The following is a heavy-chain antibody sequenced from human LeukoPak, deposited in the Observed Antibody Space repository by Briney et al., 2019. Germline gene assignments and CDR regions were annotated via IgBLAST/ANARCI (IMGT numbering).Heavy chain of an antibody. CDR2: IYYNGST. Sequence: SQTLSLTCTVSGGSISSGDYYWSWIRQPPGKGLEWIGYIYYNGSTYYNPSLKSRVTISVVTSKNQFSLKLSSVTAADTAVYYCARTSLGGAWFDPWGQGTLVTVSS. CDR1: GGSISSGDYY. D-gene: IGHD3-10*01. V-gene: IGHV4-30-4*08. J-gene: IGHJ5*02. CDR3: ARTSLGGAWFDP.